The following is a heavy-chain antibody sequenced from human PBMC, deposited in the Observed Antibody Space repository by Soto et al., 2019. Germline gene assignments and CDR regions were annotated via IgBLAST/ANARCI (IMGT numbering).Heavy chain of an antibody. J-gene: IGHJ4*02. Sequence: GGSLRLSCAASGFTFSSYGMHWVRQAPGKGLEWVAVIWYDGSNKYYADSVKGRFTISRDNSKNTLYLQMNSLRAEDTAVYYCAREKGYYYDSSGYYFCDYWGQGTLVTVSS. CDR2: IWYDGSNK. CDR1: GFTFSSYG. CDR3: AREKGYYYDSSGYYFCDY. D-gene: IGHD3-22*01. V-gene: IGHV3-33*01.